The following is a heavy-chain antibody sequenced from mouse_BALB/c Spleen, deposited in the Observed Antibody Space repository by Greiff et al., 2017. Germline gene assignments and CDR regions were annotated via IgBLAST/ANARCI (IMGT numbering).Heavy chain of an antibody. D-gene: IGHD2-4*01. Sequence: VQLKESGPELVKPGASVKVSCKASGYAFTSYNMYWVKQSHGKSLEWIGYIDPYNGGTSYNQKFKGKATLTVDKSSSTAYMHLNSLTSEDSAVYYCAFYYDYTTGFAYWGQGTLVTVSA. CDR1: GYAFTSYN. CDR3: AFYYDYTTGFAY. CDR2: IDPYNGGT. V-gene: IGHV1S135*01. J-gene: IGHJ3*01.